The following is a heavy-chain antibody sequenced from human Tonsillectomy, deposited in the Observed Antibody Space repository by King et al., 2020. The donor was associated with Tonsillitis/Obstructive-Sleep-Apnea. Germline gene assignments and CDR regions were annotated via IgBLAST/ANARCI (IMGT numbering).Heavy chain of an antibody. J-gene: IGHJ3*02. D-gene: IGHD1-20*01. CDR1: GYTFTTYG. CDR2: ISAYNGNT. Sequence: QLVQSGAEVKKPGASVKVSCKASGYTFTTYGISRVRQAPGQGLEWMGWISAYNGNTNYAQNLQGRVTMTTDTSTDTAYMELRSLRSDDTAVYYCARKNNWNDGDAFDIWGQGTMVTVSS. V-gene: IGHV1-18*01. CDR3: ARKNNWNDGDAFDI.